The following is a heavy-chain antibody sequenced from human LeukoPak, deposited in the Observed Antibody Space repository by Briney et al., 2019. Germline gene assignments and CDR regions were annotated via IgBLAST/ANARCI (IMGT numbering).Heavy chain of an antibody. CDR2: ISTYNGNT. D-gene: IGHD6-6*01. J-gene: IGHJ6*02. CDR1: GYTFTSYA. CDR3: ARDFIQIAARRGYYYYGMDV. Sequence: ASVKVSCKPSGYTFTSYAISWLRQAPGQGLEWMGWISTYNGNTNYAQKLQGRVTMTTDTSTSTAYMELRSLRSDDTAVYYCARDFIQIAARRGYYYYGMDVWGQGTTVTVSS. V-gene: IGHV1-18*01.